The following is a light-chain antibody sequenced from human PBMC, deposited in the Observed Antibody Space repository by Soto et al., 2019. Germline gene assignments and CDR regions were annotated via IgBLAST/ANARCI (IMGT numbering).Light chain of an antibody. CDR1: QSVGSSY. J-gene: IGKJ1*01. V-gene: IGKV3-20*01. CDR2: GAS. Sequence: EIVLTQSPGTLSLSPGERATLSCRASQSVGSSYLAGYQQRPGQAPRLLIYGASSRATGIPDRFSGSGSGTDFTLTISRLEPEDFAVYYCQQYGSSYWTFGHGTKVDI. CDR3: QQYGSSYWT.